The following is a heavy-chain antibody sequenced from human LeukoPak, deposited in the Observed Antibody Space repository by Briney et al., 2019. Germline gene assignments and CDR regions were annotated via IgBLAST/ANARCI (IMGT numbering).Heavy chain of an antibody. Sequence: SETLSLTCTVSGGSIDSSSYYWGWVRQPPRKGREWIGTIHYSGSTYYNPSLESRVTISIDTSKNQFSLKVNSVTAADTAVYYCARPYGYISHYHYMDDWGKGTTITVSS. CDR2: IHYSGST. D-gene: IGHD5-24*01. CDR3: ARPYGYISHYHYMDD. CDR1: GGSIDSSSYY. V-gene: IGHV4-39*01. J-gene: IGHJ6*03.